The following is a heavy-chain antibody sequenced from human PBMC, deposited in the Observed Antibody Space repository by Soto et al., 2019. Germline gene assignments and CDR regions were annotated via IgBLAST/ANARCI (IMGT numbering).Heavy chain of an antibody. Sequence: EVQLLESGGGLVQPGGSLRLSCAASGFTFNAYAMTWVRQAPGKGLEWVSAIGGSGGNRYYADSVRGRFTISRDNSKDTVDLEVNSLRVQDTAVYDCARVASDYINSVDNWGQGILVTVSS. V-gene: IGHV3-23*01. J-gene: IGHJ4*02. D-gene: IGHD4-4*01. CDR3: ARVASDYINSVDN. CDR1: GFTFNAYA. CDR2: IGGSGGNR.